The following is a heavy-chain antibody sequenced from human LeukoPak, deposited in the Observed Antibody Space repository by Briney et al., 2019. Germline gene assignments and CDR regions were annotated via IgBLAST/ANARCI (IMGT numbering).Heavy chain of an antibody. V-gene: IGHV4-39*01. Sequence: PSETLSLTYTVSGGSISATTYHWGWVRQPPGKGLEWIGSIHYSGSTYYNPSLESRVTISVDTSKNQFSLKLSSVSAADTAVHYCARLASGRFFDYWGQGTLVTVSS. D-gene: IGHD1-26*01. J-gene: IGHJ4*02. CDR2: IHYSGST. CDR1: GGSISATTYH. CDR3: ARLASGRFFDY.